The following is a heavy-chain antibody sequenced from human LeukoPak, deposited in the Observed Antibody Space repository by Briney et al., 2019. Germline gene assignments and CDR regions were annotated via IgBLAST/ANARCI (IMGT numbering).Heavy chain of an antibody. D-gene: IGHD6-13*01. CDR1: GYTFTSYG. V-gene: IGHV1-18*01. CDR2: ISAYNGNT. Sequence: ASVKVSCKASGYTFTSYGISWVRQAPGQGLEWMGWISAYNGNTNYAQKLQGRVTMTTDTSTSTAYMELRSLRSDDTAVYYCARGREQRLVRTPGSSDYFDYWGQGTLVTVSS. J-gene: IGHJ4*02. CDR3: ARGREQRLVRTPGSSDYFDY.